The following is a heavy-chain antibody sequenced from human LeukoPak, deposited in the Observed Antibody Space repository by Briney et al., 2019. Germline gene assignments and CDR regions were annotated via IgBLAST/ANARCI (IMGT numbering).Heavy chain of an antibody. V-gene: IGHV3-21*01. CDR3: ARKEWSYDAFDI. D-gene: IGHD3-3*01. Sequence: PGGSLRLSCAASGFTFSSYSMNWARQAPGKGLEWVSSISSSSSYIYYADSVKGRFTISRDNAKNSLYLQMNSLRAEDTAVYYCARKEWSYDAFDIWGQGTMVTVSS. CDR2: ISSSSSYI. CDR1: GFTFSSYS. J-gene: IGHJ3*02.